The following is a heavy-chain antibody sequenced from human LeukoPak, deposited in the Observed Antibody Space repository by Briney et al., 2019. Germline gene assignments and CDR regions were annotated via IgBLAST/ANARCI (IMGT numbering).Heavy chain of an antibody. CDR3: VRGPTRITIFGVVITGLIDY. CDR1: GYTFTSYD. CDR2: MNPNSGNT. D-gene: IGHD3-3*01. Sequence: GASVKVSCKASGYTFTSYDINWVRQATGQGLEWMGWMNPNSGNTGYAQKFQGRVTMTRNTSISTAYMELSSLRSEDTAVYYCVRGPTRITIFGVVITGLIDYWGQGTLVTVSS. V-gene: IGHV1-8*01. J-gene: IGHJ4*02.